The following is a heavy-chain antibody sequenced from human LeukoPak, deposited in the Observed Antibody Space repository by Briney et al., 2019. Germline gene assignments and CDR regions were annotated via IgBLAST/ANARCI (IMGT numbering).Heavy chain of an antibody. Sequence: ASVKVSCKASGYTFTGYYMHWVRQAPGQGLEWMGWINPNSGGTNYAQKFQGRVTMTRDTSISTAYMELSRLRSDDTAVYYCARYPDYCSSTSCCTGYFQHWGQGTLVTVSS. CDR1: GYTFTGYY. V-gene: IGHV1-2*02. D-gene: IGHD2-2*01. CDR3: ARYPDYCSSTSCCTGYFQH. CDR2: INPNSGGT. J-gene: IGHJ1*01.